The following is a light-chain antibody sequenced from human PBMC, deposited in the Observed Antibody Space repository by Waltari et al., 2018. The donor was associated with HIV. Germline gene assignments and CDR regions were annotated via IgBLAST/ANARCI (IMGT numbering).Light chain of an antibody. V-gene: IGKV1-27*01. J-gene: IGKJ1*01. CDR1: QDIRSY. CDR3: QKYDSALWT. Sequence: IQMTQSPSSLSASVGDRVTITCRASQDIRSYLAWYQQKPGKFPQRLIYAASTLQSGVPSRFTGSGSGTEFTLTISNLQPEDVASYYCQKYDSALWTFGQGTKVEIK. CDR2: AAS.